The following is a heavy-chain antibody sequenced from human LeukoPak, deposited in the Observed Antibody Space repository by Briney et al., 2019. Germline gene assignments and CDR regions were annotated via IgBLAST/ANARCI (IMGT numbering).Heavy chain of an antibody. CDR1: GGSISSYY. CDR2: IYHSGST. J-gene: IGHJ3*02. V-gene: IGHV4-59*06. D-gene: IGHD3-3*01. Sequence: SETLSLTCTVSGGSISSYYWSWIRQPAGKGLEWIGYIYHSGSTYYNPSLKSRVTISVDRSKNQFSLKLSSVTAADTAVYYCARCLPVFGPDAFDIWGQGTMVTVSS. CDR3: ARCLPVFGPDAFDI.